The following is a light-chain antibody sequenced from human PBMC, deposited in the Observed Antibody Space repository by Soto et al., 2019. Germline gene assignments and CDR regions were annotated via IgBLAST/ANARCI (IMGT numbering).Light chain of an antibody. CDR3: QQRSNWPPYT. CDR2: DAS. V-gene: IGKV3-11*01. CDR1: QSVSSY. Sequence: IVLTQSPATLSLSPGERATLSCRASQSVSSYLAWYQQKPGQAPRLLIYDASNRATGIPARFSGSGSGTDFTLTISSLEPEDFAVYYCQQRSNWPPYTFGQGTTLEIK. J-gene: IGKJ2*01.